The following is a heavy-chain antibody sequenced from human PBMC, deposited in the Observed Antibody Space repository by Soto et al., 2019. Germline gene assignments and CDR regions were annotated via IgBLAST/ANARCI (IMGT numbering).Heavy chain of an antibody. CDR2: IYYSGST. J-gene: IGHJ6*03. V-gene: IGHV4-61*01. D-gene: IGHD2-15*01. CDR3: AARGGRDYYMDV. CDR1: GGSVSSGSYY. Sequence: PSETLSLTCTVSGGSVSSGSYYWSWIRQPPGKGLEWIGYIYYSGSTNYNPSLKSRVTISVDTSKNQFSLKLSSVTAADTAVYYCAARGGRDYYMDVWGKGTTVTVSS.